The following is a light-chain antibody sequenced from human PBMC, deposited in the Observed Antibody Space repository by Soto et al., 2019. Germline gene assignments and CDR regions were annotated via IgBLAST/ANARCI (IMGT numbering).Light chain of an antibody. V-gene: IGLV2-14*01. CDR2: DVR. Sequence: QSALTQPASMSGSPGQSITISCTGTSSDIGGYNYISWYQQLPGKAPKFIIYDVRNRPSGVSNRFSGSRSGNTASLTISGLQAEDEADYCCSSYTSSSTVIFGGGTKVTVL. J-gene: IGLJ2*01. CDR3: SSYTSSSTVI. CDR1: SSDIGGYNY.